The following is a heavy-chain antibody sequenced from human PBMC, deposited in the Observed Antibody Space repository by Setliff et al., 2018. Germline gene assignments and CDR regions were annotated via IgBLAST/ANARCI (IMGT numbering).Heavy chain of an antibody. V-gene: IGHV1-46*01. Sequence: ASVKESCRAAEYTCTSYYMHWVRQALGQGLEWMGIIIPSGGSTSYAQKFQSRVTITTDESTSTAYMELRSMRSDDTAVDYCWRQQLAYYYYYYGMDVWGQGTTVTVSS. D-gene: IGHD6-13*01. CDR1: EYTCTSYY. J-gene: IGHJ6*02. CDR3: WRQQLAYYYYYYGMDV. CDR2: IIPSGGST.